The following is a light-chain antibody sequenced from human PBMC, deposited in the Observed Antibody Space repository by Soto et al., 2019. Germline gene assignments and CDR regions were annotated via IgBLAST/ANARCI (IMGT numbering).Light chain of an antibody. Sequence: QSVLTQSPSASASLGASVKLTCTLSSGHSSYAIAWHQQQPEKGPRYLMKLNSDGSHSKGDGIPDRFSGSSSGPERYLTISCLQTEDEADYYCQTWGTGIRVFGGGTQLTVL. CDR1: SGHSSYA. CDR2: LNSDGSH. CDR3: QTWGTGIRV. V-gene: IGLV4-69*01. J-gene: IGLJ2*01.